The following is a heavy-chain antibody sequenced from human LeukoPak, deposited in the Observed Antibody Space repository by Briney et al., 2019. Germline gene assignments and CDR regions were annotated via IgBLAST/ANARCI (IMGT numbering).Heavy chain of an antibody. V-gene: IGHV4-39*07. D-gene: IGHD3-10*01. CDR1: GGSISSSSYY. CDR2: IYYSGST. Sequence: PSETLSLTCTVSGGSISSSSYYWGWIRQPPGKGLEWIGSIYYSGSTYYNPSLKGRVTISVDTSKNQFSLKLSSVTAADTAVYYCARDFSYYGSGSYYYGMDVWGQGTTVTVSS. CDR3: ARDFSYYGSGSYYYGMDV. J-gene: IGHJ6*02.